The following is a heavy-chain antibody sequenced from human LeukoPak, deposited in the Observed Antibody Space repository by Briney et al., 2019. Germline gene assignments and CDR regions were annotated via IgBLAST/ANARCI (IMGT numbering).Heavy chain of an antibody. CDR3: ARSFLRGLVVVPAATGVGY. CDR1: GYTFTSYG. J-gene: IGHJ4*02. CDR2: ISAYNGNT. Sequence: GAPVKVSCKASGYTFTSYGISWVRQAPGQGLEWMGWISAYNGNTNYAQKLQGRVTMTTDTSTSTAYMELRSLRSDDTAVYYCARSFLRGLVVVPAATGVGYWGQGTLVTVSS. V-gene: IGHV1-18*01. D-gene: IGHD2-2*01.